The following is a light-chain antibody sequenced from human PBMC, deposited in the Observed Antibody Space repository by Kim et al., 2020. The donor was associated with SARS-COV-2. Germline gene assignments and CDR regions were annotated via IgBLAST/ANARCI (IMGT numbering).Light chain of an antibody. CDR3: QQYYGYPYT. V-gene: IGKV1-8*01. J-gene: IGKJ2*01. Sequence: SASTGDRVTITCRASQGISSYLAWYQQKPGKAPKLLIYAASTFQSGVPSRFSGSGSGTDFTLTISCLQSEDFATYYCQQYYGYPYTLGQGTKLEI. CDR2: AAS. CDR1: QGISSY.